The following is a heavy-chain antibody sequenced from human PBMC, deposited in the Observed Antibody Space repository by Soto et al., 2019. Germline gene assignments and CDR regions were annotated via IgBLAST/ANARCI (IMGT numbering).Heavy chain of an antibody. CDR3: ATPRTPAELCGGDCYPDY. D-gene: IGHD2-21*02. V-gene: IGHV3-23*01. CDR2: ISGSGGST. CDR1: GFTFSSYA. J-gene: IGHJ4*02. Sequence: PGGSLSLSCAASGFTFSSYAMSWVRQAPGKGLEWVSAISGSGGSTYYADSVKGRFTISRDNSKNTLYLQMNSLRAEDTAVYYCATPRTPAELCGGDCYPDYWGQGTLVTVSS.